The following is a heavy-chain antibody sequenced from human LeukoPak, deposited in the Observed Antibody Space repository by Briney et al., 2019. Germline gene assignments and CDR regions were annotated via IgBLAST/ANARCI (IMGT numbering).Heavy chain of an antibody. Sequence: GGSLRLSCAASGFTFSSYGMHGVRQAPGKGLEWVAVISYDGSDKYYADSVKGRFTISRDNSRNTLYLQMNSLRAEDTAVYYCAKDLSSRICGGDCLYYYGMDVWGQGTTVTVSS. J-gene: IGHJ6*02. CDR1: GFTFSSYG. CDR2: ISYDGSDK. D-gene: IGHD2-21*02. V-gene: IGHV3-30*18. CDR3: AKDLSSRICGGDCLYYYGMDV.